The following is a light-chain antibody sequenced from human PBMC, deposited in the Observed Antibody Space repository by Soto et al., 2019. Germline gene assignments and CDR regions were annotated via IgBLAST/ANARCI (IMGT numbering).Light chain of an antibody. CDR2: DVS. Sequence: QSALTQPASVSGSPGQSITISCTGTSSDVGRYNYVSWYQQHPGKAPKLMIYDVSDRPSGVSNRFSGSKSGNTASLTISGLQAEDEADYYCSSYTSSSTRVFGGGTKVTV. CDR3: SSYTSSSTRV. V-gene: IGLV2-14*01. J-gene: IGLJ2*01. CDR1: SSDVGRYNY.